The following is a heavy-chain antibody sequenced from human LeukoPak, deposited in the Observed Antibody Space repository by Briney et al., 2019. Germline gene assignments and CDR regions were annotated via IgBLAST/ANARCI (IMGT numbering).Heavy chain of an antibody. CDR2: ISSSSNI. D-gene: IGHD2-2*01. J-gene: IGHJ6*03. V-gene: IGHV3-21*04. CDR1: GFPFSSYS. Sequence: GGSLRLSCAASGFPFSSYSMNWVRQAPGKWLEWVSSISSSSNIYYADSVKGRFAISRDNAKNSLFLQMNSLRTEDTAVYYCAKFDIVVIPAVTGNYFYYMDVWGKGTTVTVSS. CDR3: AKFDIVVIPAVTGNYFYYMDV.